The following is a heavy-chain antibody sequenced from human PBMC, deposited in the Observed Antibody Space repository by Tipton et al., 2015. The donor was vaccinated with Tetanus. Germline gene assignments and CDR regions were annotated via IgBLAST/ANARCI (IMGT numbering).Heavy chain of an antibody. D-gene: IGHD4-23*01. CDR2: IYYSGST. CDR1: GGSISSYH. V-gene: IGHV4-59*01. Sequence: LRFSCTVSGGSISSYHWSWIRQPPGKGLEWIGYIYYSGSTNYNPSLKSRVTISVDTSKNQFSLKLSSVTAADTAVYYCAHAGNLDAFDIWGQGTMVTVSS. J-gene: IGHJ3*02. CDR3: AHAGNLDAFDI.